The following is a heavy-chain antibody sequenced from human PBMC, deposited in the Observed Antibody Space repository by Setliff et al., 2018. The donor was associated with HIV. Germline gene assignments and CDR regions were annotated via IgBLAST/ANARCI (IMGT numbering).Heavy chain of an antibody. CDR1: GYTFTSYG. Sequence: SVKVSCKSSGYTFTSYGVSWVRQAPGQGLEWMGWVNPYNGDTKNAQKFQGRVAMTTDTSTATVFMELRSLRSDDTAVYYCARGDQTGYYTTYYYYMDVWGLGTTVTVSS. CDR3: ARGDQTGYYTTYYYYMDV. CDR2: VNPYNGDT. J-gene: IGHJ6*03. D-gene: IGHD3-9*01. V-gene: IGHV1-18*01.